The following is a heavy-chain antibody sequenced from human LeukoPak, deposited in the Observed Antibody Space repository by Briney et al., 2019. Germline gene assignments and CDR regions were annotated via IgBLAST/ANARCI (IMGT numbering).Heavy chain of an antibody. D-gene: IGHD5-12*01. CDR2: IIPIFGTA. CDR3: ARQGGYSGYDVGYYFDY. Sequence: GASVKVSCKASGGTFSSYAISWVRQAPGQGLEWMGGIIPIFGTANYAQKFQGRVTITADESTSTAYMELSSLRSEDTAVYYCARQGGYSGYDVGYYFDYWGQGTLVTVSS. J-gene: IGHJ4*02. V-gene: IGHV1-69*13. CDR1: GGTFSSYA.